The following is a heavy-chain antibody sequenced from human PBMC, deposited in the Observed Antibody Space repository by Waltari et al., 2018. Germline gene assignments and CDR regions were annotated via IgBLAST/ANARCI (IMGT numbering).Heavy chain of an antibody. CDR1: GYSFTAYG. V-gene: IGHV1-18*04. CDR3: ARRSRFSTNRGDDAYDI. CDR2: ISAYNGNI. D-gene: IGHD3-10*01. Sequence: QLVQSGGEIKEPGASVKVSCKASGYSFTAYGISWVRQAPGQGLEYMGWISAYNGNINYAQNFQGRVTMTTDTSTSTAYIEVRRLRSDDTAIYYCARRSRFSTNRGDDAYDIWGQGTLVTVSP. J-gene: IGHJ3*02.